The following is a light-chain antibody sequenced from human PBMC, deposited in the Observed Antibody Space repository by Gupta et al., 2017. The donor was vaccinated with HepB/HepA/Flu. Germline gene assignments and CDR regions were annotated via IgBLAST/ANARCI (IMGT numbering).Light chain of an antibody. J-gene: IGLJ2*01. CDR1: NIGSKS. CDR2: YDT. V-gene: IGLV3-21*04. CDR3: QVWDSSSDHVV. Sequence: SYVLTPPPSVSVAPGKTARTTCGGNNIGSKSVHWYQQKPGQAPVLVIYYDTDRPSGIPERFSGSNSGNTATLTISSVEAGDEADYYCQVWDSSSDHVVFGGGTKLTVL.